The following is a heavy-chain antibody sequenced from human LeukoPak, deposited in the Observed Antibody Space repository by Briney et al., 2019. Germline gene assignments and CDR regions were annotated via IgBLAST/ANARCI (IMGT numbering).Heavy chain of an antibody. D-gene: IGHD3-10*01. V-gene: IGHV1-69*04. Sequence: SVKVSCKASGGTFSSYAISWVRQAPGQGLEWMGRIIPILGIANYAQKFQGRVTITADKSTSTAYMELSSLRSEDTAVYYCARGAEQYYYGSGSHIDAFDIWGQGTMVTVSS. CDR2: IIPILGIA. CDR3: ARGAEQYYYGSGSHIDAFDI. CDR1: GGTFSSYA. J-gene: IGHJ3*02.